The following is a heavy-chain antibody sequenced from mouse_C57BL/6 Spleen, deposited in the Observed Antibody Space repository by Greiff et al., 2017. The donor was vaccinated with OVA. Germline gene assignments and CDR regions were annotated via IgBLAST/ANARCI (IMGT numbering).Heavy chain of an antibody. CDR3: ARGFSTTAFFDY. J-gene: IGHJ2*01. CDR1: GYTFTDYN. V-gene: IGHV1-18*01. CDR2: INPNNGGT. D-gene: IGHD6-1*01. Sequence: VQLQQPGPELVKPGASVKIPCKASGYTFTDYNMDWVKQSHGKSLEWIGDINPNNGGTIYNQKFKGKATLTVDKSSSTAYMELRSLTSEDTAVYYCARGFSTTAFFDYWGQGTTLTVSS.